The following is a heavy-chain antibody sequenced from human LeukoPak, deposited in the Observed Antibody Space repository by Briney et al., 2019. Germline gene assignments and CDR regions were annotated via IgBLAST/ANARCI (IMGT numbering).Heavy chain of an antibody. CDR2: FDPEDGET. V-gene: IGHV1-24*01. J-gene: IGHJ3*02. Sequence: ASVKVSCKVSGYTLTELPMHWVRQAPGKGLEWMGGFDPEDGETIYAQKFQGRVTMTEDTSTDTAYMELSSLRSEDTAVYYCATPRFLEWSISKTDDAFDIWGQGTMVTVSS. CDR1: GYTLTELP. CDR3: ATPRFLEWSISKTDDAFDI. D-gene: IGHD3-3*01.